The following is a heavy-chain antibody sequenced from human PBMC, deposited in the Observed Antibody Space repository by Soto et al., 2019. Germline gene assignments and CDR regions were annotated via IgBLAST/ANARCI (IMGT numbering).Heavy chain of an antibody. V-gene: IGHV1-18*01. D-gene: IGHD3-22*01. CDR2: ISAHTGSS. CDR3: ARAFFYQGSDSRCYSCDAFAF. J-gene: IGHJ3*01. CDR1: GYTFTSSG. Sequence: QVQLVQSGAEVKKPGASVKVSCKASGYTFTSSGMSWVRQAPGQGLEWMGWISAHTGSSEYAQRFQGRVTMTTDRSTSTAYMELRSLRSDDTAVYYCARAFFYQGSDSRCYSCDAFAFWGPGTLVTVSS.